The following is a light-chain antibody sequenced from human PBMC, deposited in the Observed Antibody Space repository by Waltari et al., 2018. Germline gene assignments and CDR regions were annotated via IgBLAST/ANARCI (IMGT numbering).Light chain of an antibody. CDR1: QTISSIS. CDR3: QQYDGSTVT. V-gene: IGKV3-20*01. Sequence: EIVLTQSPGTLSLSPGEGAALSCRASQTISSISLTWYPQKPGQAPSLLIYGTSSRATGIPDRFSGSGSGTDFTLTIRRLDPEDFAVYYCQQYDGSTVTFGGGTKVEVK. J-gene: IGKJ4*01. CDR2: GTS.